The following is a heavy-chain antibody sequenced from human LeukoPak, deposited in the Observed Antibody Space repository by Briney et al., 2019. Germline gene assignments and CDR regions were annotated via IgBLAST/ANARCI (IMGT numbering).Heavy chain of an antibody. V-gene: IGHV4-39*07. J-gene: IGHJ4*02. D-gene: IGHD3-10*01. CDR1: GGSISSSSYY. Sequence: KTSETLSLTCTVSGGSISSSSYYWGWIRQPPGKGLEWIGSIYYSGSTYYNPSLKSRVTISVDTSKNQFSLKLSSVTAADTAVYYCARVAGTSGGWVIDYWGQGTLVTVSS. CDR3: ARVAGTSGGWVIDY. CDR2: IYYSGST.